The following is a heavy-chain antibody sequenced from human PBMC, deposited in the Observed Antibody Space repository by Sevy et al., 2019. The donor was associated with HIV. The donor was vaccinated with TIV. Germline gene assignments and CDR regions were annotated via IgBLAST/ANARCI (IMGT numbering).Heavy chain of an antibody. D-gene: IGHD3-10*01. J-gene: IGHJ4*02. CDR2: INHSGST. CDR1: GGSFSGYY. CDR3: ARGSLWFGEYPLDY. V-gene: IGHV4-34*01. Sequence: QSQTLSLTCAVYGGSFSGYYWSWIRQPPGKGLEWIGEINHSGSTNYNPSLKSRVTISVDTSKNQFSLKLSSVTAADTAVYYCARGSLWFGEYPLDYWGQGTLVTVSS.